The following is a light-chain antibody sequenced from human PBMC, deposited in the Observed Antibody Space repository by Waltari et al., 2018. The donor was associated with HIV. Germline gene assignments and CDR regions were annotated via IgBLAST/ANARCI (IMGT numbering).Light chain of an antibody. CDR3: QQYNSWPRT. CDR1: QSVSGN. Sequence: EIVMTQSPATLSASPGERATLSCRPSQSVSGNVAGYQQRPGQAPRLLIYGASTRATGIPGRFRGSGSGTEFTLTINSLQSEDFAVYYCQQYNSWPRTFGQGTKVEVK. J-gene: IGKJ1*01. CDR2: GAS. V-gene: IGKV3-15*01.